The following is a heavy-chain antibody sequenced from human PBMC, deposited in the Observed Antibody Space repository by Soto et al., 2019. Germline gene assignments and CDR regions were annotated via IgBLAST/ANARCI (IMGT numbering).Heavy chain of an antibody. Sequence: GASVKVSCNASGYTFSSFYIHLVRQAPGQGFEWMGLINPSGGSTSYAQKFQGRFIMTSDTSTSTVYMELKSLISEDTAVYYCARNRDSGLDYWGQGTVVTVSS. CDR2: INPSGGST. V-gene: IGHV1-46*01. D-gene: IGHD3-10*01. CDR1: GYTFSSFY. J-gene: IGHJ4*02. CDR3: ARNRDSGLDY.